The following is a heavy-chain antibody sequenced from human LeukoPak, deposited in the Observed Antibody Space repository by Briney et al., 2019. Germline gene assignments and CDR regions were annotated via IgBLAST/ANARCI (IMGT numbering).Heavy chain of an antibody. CDR1: GFTFNTYW. Sequence: QPGGSLRLSCAASGFTFNTYWMVWFRQAPGKGLVWVACINPDGSWTLHADSVKGRFTISRDYTKNTLYLQMNSLRVEDTAMYYCARYEQRPGATISDPGSQGTLVTVS. D-gene: IGHD6-25*01. V-gene: IGHV3-74*01. CDR2: INPDGSWT. J-gene: IGHJ5*02. CDR3: ARYEQRPGATISDP.